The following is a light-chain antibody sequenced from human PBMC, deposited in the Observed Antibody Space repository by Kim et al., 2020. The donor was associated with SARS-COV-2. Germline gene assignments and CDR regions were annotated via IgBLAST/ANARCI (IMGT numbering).Light chain of an antibody. V-gene: IGKV3-15*01. Sequence: SPGDRPTLSCRVSQGIANSLAWYQQKPGQPPRVIIYDASTRATAVPDRFSGTGSGTQFTLTISNVQSEDFAVYYCQQYNNWPPVKSFGQGTKLEI. CDR3: QQYNNWPPVKS. J-gene: IGKJ2*03. CDR1: QGIANS. CDR2: DAS.